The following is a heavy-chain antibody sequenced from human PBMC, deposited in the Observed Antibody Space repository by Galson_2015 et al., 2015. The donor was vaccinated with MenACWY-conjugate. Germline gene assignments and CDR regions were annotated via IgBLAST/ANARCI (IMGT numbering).Heavy chain of an antibody. CDR2: IKADGSFS. V-gene: IGHV3-74*01. CDR3: ARGNNWSFDS. Sequence: SLRLSCAASGFTFNNYWMHWVRQPPGKGLEWISYIKADGSFSNYADSVKGRFTISTDNAKNMVYLQMDGLGGEDTAVYFCARGNNWSFDSWGQGTLVTVSS. D-gene: IGHD1-1*01. CDR1: GFTFNNYW. J-gene: IGHJ4*02.